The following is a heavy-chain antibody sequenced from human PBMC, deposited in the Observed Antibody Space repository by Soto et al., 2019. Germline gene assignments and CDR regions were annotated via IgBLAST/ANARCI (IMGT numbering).Heavy chain of an antibody. CDR2: IYYSGST. J-gene: IGHJ5*02. D-gene: IGHD6-19*01. Sequence: PSETLSLTCTVTGDSINNRSYYWGWIRQPPGKGLEWIGSIYYSGSTYNNPSLKSRVSMSVDTSKNQFSLKLRSVTAADTALYYCARDWSIAVAGYNWFDPWGQGTLVTVSS. CDR3: ARDWSIAVAGYNWFDP. CDR1: GDSINNRSYY. V-gene: IGHV4-39*02.